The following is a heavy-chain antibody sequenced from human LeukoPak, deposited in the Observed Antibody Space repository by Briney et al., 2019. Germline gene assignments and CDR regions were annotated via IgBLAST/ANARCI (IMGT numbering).Heavy chain of an antibody. Sequence: SETLSLTCAVYGGSFSGYYWSWIRQPPGKGLEWIGEINHSGSTNYNPSLKSRVTLSVDTSKNQFSLKLSSVTAADTAVYYCGYCSSTSCPYYYYGMDVWGQGTTVTVSS. CDR3: GYCSSTSCPYYYYGMDV. J-gene: IGHJ6*02. CDR2: INHSGST. V-gene: IGHV4-34*01. D-gene: IGHD2-2*01. CDR1: GGSFSGYY.